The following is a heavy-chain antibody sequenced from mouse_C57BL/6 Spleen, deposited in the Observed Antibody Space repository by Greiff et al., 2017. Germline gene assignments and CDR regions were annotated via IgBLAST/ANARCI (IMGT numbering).Heavy chain of an antibody. CDR1: GYTFTDYE. CDR2: IDPETGGT. CDR3: TRYVPVGYFDY. J-gene: IGHJ2*01. Sequence: VQLQQSGAELVRPGASVTLSCKASGYTFTDYEMHWVKQTPVHGLEWIGAIDPETGGTAYNQKFKGKAILTADKSSSTAYMELRSLTSEDSAVYYCTRYVPVGYFDYWGQGTTLTVSS. V-gene: IGHV1-15*01.